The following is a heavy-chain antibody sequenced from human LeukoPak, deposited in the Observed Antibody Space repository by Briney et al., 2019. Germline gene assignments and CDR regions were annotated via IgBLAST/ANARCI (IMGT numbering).Heavy chain of an antibody. CDR1: GGSSSGYY. D-gene: IGHD2-15*01. Sequence: PSETLSLTCAVYGGSSSGYYWSWIRQPPGKGLEWIGEINHSGSTNYNPSLKSRVTISVDTSKNQFSLKLSSVTAADTAVYYCARRYRLGYCSGGSCYYYYYMDVWGKGTTVTISS. V-gene: IGHV4-34*01. CDR3: ARRYRLGYCSGGSCYYYYYMDV. J-gene: IGHJ6*03. CDR2: INHSGST.